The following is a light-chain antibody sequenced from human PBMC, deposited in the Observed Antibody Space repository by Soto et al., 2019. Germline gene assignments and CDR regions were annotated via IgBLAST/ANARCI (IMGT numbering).Light chain of an antibody. J-gene: IGLJ2*01. CDR2: EGS. CDR1: SSDVGSYNL. Sequence: QSVLTQPASVSWSPGQSITISCTGTSSDVGSYNLVSWYQQHPGKAPKLMIYEGSKRPSGVSNRFSGSKSGNTASLTISGLQAEDEADYYCCSYAGSSTHVVFGGGTKVTVL. CDR3: CSYAGSSTHVV. V-gene: IGLV2-23*01.